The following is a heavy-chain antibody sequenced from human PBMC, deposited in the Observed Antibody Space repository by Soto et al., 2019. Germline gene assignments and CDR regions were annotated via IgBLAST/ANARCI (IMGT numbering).Heavy chain of an antibody. Sequence: QVQLQQWGAGLLKPSETLSLTCAVYGGSFSGYYWSWIRQPPGKGLEWIGEINHSGSTNYNPSLKSRVTISVDTSKNQFSLKLSSVTAADTAVYYCASYSRSRLDYWGQGTLVTVSS. V-gene: IGHV4-34*01. CDR3: ASYSRSRLDY. CDR1: GGSFSGYY. J-gene: IGHJ4*02. D-gene: IGHD6-13*01. CDR2: INHSGST.